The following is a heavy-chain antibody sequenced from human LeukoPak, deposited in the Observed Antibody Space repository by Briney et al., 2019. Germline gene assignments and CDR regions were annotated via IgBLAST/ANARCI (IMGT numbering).Heavy chain of an antibody. CDR1: GYTFTGYY. D-gene: IGHD3-16*01. CDR3: ATFLGPSAAFDI. V-gene: IGHV1-2*02. Sequence: ASVKVSCKASGYTFTGYYMHWVRQAPGQGLEWMGWINPNSGGTNYAQKFQGRVTMTEDTSTDTAYMELSSLRSEDTAVYYCATFLGPSAAFDIWGQGTMVTVSS. J-gene: IGHJ3*02. CDR2: INPNSGGT.